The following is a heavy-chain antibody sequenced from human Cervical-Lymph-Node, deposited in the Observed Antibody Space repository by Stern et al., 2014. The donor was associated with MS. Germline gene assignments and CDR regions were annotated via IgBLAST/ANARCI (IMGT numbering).Heavy chain of an antibody. J-gene: IGHJ4*02. D-gene: IGHD1/OR15-1a*01. CDR3: AREDWNNRGFDY. CDR1: GFTLSTYP. CDR2: ISSNEGRT. V-gene: IGHV3-64*01. Sequence: EVQLVESGGGLVQPGGSLRLSCAASGFTLSTYPMHWVRQAPGKGLEYVSAISSNEGRTFYANSVKGRFTISRDNSKNTLYLQMGSLRAEDMAVYYCAREDWNNRGFDYWGQGTRVTVSS.